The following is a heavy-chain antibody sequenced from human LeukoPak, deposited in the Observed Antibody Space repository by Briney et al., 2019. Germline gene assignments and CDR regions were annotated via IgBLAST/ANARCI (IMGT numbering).Heavy chain of an antibody. CDR1: GFTFSSYW. V-gene: IGHV3-7*01. Sequence: PGGSLRLSCAATGFTFSSYWMSWVRQAPGKGLEWVANIKQDGSEKYYVDSVKGRFTISRDNAKNSLYLQMNSLRAEDTAVYYCARGTRIAYYDFWSGYQYFDYWGQGTLVTVPS. D-gene: IGHD3-3*01. J-gene: IGHJ4*02. CDR3: ARGTRIAYYDFWSGYQYFDY. CDR2: IKQDGSEK.